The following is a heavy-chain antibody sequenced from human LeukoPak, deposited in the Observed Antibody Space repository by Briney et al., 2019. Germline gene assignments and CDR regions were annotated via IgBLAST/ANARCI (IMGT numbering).Heavy chain of an antibody. J-gene: IGHJ4*02. CDR2: MSYDGSKQ. D-gene: IGHD3-16*01. CDR1: GFTFSSYA. CDR3: ARYDYVWGSSDY. Sequence: TGGSLRLSCAASGFTFSSYAMHWVRQAPGKGLEWVAVMSYDGSKQYYADSAKGRFTISRDNSKNTLYLQMNSLRAEDTAVYYCARYDYVWGSSDYWGQGTLVTVSS. V-gene: IGHV3-30*04.